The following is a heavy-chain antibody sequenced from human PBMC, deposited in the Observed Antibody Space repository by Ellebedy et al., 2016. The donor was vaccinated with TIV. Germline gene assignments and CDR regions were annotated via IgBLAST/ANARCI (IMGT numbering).Heavy chain of an antibody. CDR2: ISDSGTKT. Sequence: GGSLRLXCAASGFIFNRYAMTWVRQAPGKGLEWVSAISDSGTKTYYADSVKGRFTISRENAKNSLYLQMNSLRAEDTAVYYCARVKPTNPHLYYFDYWGQGTLVTVSS. CDR3: ARVKPTNPHLYYFDY. D-gene: IGHD3-3*02. J-gene: IGHJ4*02. CDR1: GFIFNRYA. V-gene: IGHV3-23*01.